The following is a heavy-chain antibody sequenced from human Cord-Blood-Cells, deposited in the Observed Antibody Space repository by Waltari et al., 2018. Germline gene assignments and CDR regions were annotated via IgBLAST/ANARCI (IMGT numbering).Heavy chain of an antibody. CDR3: AKDNFAFDI. CDR2: ISWKSGSI. J-gene: IGHJ3*02. CDR1: GFTFDDYA. V-gene: IGHV3-9*01. Sequence: EVQLVESGGGLVQPGRSLRLSCAASGFTFDDYAMHWVRQAPGKGLEWVSGISWKSGSIGSAATVNGRCTISRDNAKNALYLQMNRLRAEDTALYYCAKDNFAFDIWGQGTMVTDSS. D-gene: IGHD1-1*01.